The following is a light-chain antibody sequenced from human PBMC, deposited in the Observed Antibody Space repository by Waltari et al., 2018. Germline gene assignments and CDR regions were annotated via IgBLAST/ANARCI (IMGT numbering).Light chain of an antibody. J-gene: IGKJ4*01. CDR1: QSVSRY. Sequence: EIVLTQSPATLSLSPGERATLSCRASQSVSRYLAWYQQKPGQAPRLLIYDASNRATGSPARFSGSGSGTDFTLTISSLEPEDSAVYYCQQRSIWPPLNFGGGTKVEIK. CDR3: QQRSIWPPLN. V-gene: IGKV3-11*01. CDR2: DAS.